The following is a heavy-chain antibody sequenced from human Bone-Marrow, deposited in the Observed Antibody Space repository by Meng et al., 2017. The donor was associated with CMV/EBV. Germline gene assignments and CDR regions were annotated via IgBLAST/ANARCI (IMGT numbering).Heavy chain of an antibody. CDR2: FSRNGEGT. CDR3: ANAGRDGYKGLLDY. Sequence: GESLKISCVASGFTFSSHAMNWVRQAPGKGLEWVSGFSRNGEGTSYADSVRGRFTISRDISKNTLYLQMNRLGAEDAAIYYCANAGRDGYKGLLDYWGQGALVTVSS. J-gene: IGHJ4*02. CDR1: GFTFSSHA. V-gene: IGHV3-23*01. D-gene: IGHD5-24*01.